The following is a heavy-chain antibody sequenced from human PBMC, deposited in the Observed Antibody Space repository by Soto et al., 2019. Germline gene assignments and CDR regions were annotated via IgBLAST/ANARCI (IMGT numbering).Heavy chain of an antibody. Sequence: QAQLQESGPGLVKPSETLSLTCTVSGDSISSFYWTWIRQPPGKGLERVGYIFSSGSTNYNPSLMSRVESSVDTTENQFSLKLTSVTAADTAVYYCARVGFCSSTPCWPIGYFEYWGQGTLVTVSS. CDR2: IFSSGST. D-gene: IGHD2-2*01. V-gene: IGHV4-59*01. J-gene: IGHJ4*02. CDR1: GDSISSFY. CDR3: ARVGFCSSTPCWPIGYFEY.